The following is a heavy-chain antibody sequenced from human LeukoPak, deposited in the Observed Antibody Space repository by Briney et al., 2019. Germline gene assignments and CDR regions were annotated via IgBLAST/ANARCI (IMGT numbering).Heavy chain of an antibody. D-gene: IGHD6-13*01. V-gene: IGHV3-21*01. Sequence: GGSLRLSCAASGFTFSSYSMNWVRQAPGKGLEWVSSISSSSSYIYYADSVKGRFTISRDNAKNSLYLQMNSLRAEDTAVYYCAREYSSSWYPGAFDYWGQGTLVTVSS. CDR1: GFTFSSYS. J-gene: IGHJ4*02. CDR3: AREYSSSWYPGAFDY. CDR2: ISSSSSYI.